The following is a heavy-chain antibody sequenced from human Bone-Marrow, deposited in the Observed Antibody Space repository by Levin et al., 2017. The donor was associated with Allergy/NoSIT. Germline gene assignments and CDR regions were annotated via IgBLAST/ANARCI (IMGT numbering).Heavy chain of an antibody. D-gene: IGHD2-21*02. J-gene: IGHJ3*02. Sequence: TSSETLSLTCTVSGGSISNGDDYWSWIRQPPGKGLEWIGYIYYTGSTYYNPSLKSRLTISADTSKNQFSLKLSSVTAADTAVYYCGRERGDSDAFDICGQGTKVTVSS. CDR3: GRERGDSDAFDI. CDR2: IYYTGST. V-gene: IGHV4-30-4*01. CDR1: GGSISNGDDY.